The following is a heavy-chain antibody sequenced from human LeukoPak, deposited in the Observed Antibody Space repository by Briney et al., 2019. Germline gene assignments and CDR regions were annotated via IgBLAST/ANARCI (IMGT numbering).Heavy chain of an antibody. D-gene: IGHD3-22*01. Sequence: ASETLSLTCAVYGGSISSYYWSWIRQPPGRGLEWIGYIYYSGSTNYNPSLKSRVTISVDTSKNQFSLKLSSVTAADTAVYYCARDLITYYYDSSGYSRYFDYWGQGTLVTVSS. CDR3: ARDLITYYYDSSGYSRYFDY. J-gene: IGHJ4*02. CDR1: GGSISSYY. V-gene: IGHV4-59*12. CDR2: IYYSGST.